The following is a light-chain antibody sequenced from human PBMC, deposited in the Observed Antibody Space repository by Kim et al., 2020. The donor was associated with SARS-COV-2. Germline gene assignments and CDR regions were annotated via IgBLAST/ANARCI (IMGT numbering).Light chain of an antibody. Sequence: SYELTQPPSVSVSPGQTASITCAGDKLGDKYACWYQQKPGQSPVLVIYQDSKRPSGIPERFSGSNPGNTATLTISGTRAMDEADYYCQAWDSSTVVFGGGTQLTVL. CDR3: QAWDSSTVV. CDR2: QDS. CDR1: KLGDKY. V-gene: IGLV3-1*01. J-gene: IGLJ2*01.